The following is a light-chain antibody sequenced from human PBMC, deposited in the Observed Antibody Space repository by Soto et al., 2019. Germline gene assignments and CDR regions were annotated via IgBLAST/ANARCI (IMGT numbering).Light chain of an antibody. Sequence: QYALRQPRAACAAPGEEIAISCSGTNSDIGNDYVSLYDQIQDTDPKHLIDDNVKRPTGIPDRSSGSKSGTSATLAITGLQTGDEGDYSCGAWDISLNVYVFGGGTKVTVL. V-gene: IGLV1-51*01. CDR1: NSDIGNDY. CDR3: GAWDISLNVYV. CDR2: DNV. J-gene: IGLJ1*01.